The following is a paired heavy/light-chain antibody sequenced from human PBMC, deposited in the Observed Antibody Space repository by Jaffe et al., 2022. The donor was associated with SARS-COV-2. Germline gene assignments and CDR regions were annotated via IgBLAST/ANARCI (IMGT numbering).Light chain of an antibody. Sequence: QTVVTQEPSLSVSPGGTVTLTCGLSSGSVSTNYYPSWSQQTPGQAPRTLIYNTNIRSSGVPDRFSGSIFGNKAALTITGAQADDESDYYCLLFMGSGIWVFGGGTKLTVL. CDR2: NTN. CDR1: SGSVSTNYY. CDR3: LLFMGSGIWV. J-gene: IGLJ3*02. V-gene: IGLV8-61*01.
Heavy chain of an antibody. J-gene: IGHJ6*03. Sequence: QVQLQESGPGLVKPSETLSLTCTVSGGSISTYWSWIRQPPGKGLEWIGYVYYTGSTNYNPSLKSRVTMSVDTSKNQFSLRLSSVTAADTAVYYCARYYCTGGTCYYMDVWGKGTTVTVSS. D-gene: IGHD2-8*02. CDR1: GGSISTY. CDR3: ARYYCTGGTCYYMDV. V-gene: IGHV4-59*01. CDR2: VYYTGST.